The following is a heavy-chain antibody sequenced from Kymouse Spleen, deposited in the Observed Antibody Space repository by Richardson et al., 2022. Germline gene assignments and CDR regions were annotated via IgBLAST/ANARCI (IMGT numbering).Heavy chain of an antibody. CDR1: GGSFSGYY. J-gene: IGHJ4*02. V-gene: IGHV4-34*01. D-gene: IGHD2-21*02. CDR3: ARENPAYCGGDCYSLFDY. Sequence: QVQLQQWGAGLLKPSETLSLTCAVYGGSFSGYYWSWIRQPPGKGLEWIGEINHSGSTNYNPSLKSRVTISVDTSKNQFSLKLSSVTAADTAVYYCARENPAYCGGDCYSLFDYWGQGTLVTVSS. CDR2: INHSGST.